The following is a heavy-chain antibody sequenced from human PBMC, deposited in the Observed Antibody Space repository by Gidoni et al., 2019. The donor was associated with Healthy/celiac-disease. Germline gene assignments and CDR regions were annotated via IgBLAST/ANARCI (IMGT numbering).Heavy chain of an antibody. V-gene: IGHV3-23*01. J-gene: IGHJ3*02. Sequence: EVQLLESGGGLVQPGGSLRLSCAASGFTFSSYAMSWVRQAPGKGLEWVSAISGSGGSTYYADSVKGRFTISRDNSKNTLYLQMNSLRAEDTAVYYCAKGGNYDSSGYPYDAFDIWGQGTMVTVSS. CDR2: ISGSGGST. CDR1: GFTFSSYA. CDR3: AKGGNYDSSGYPYDAFDI. D-gene: IGHD3-22*01.